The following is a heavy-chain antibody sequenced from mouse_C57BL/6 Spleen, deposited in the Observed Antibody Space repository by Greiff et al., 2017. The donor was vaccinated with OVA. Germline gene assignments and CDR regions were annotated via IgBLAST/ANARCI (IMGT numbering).Heavy chain of an antibody. D-gene: IGHD2-1*01. V-gene: IGHV1-62-2*01. Sequence: QVHVKQSGAELVKPGASVKLSCKASGYTFTEYTIHWVKQRSGQGLEWIGWFYPGSGSIKYNEKFKDKATLTADKSSSTVYMELSRLTSEDSAVYFCARHDYGNYYFDYWGQGTTLTVSS. CDR2: FYPGSGSI. J-gene: IGHJ2*01. CDR3: ARHDYGNYYFDY. CDR1: GYTFTEYT.